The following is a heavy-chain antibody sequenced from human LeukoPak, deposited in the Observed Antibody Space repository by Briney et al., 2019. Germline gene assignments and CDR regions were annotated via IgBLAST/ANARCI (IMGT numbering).Heavy chain of an antibody. CDR2: INDSGST. Sequence: PAETLSLTCTVSGGSISSYYWSWIRQPPGKGLEWIGYINDSGSTNSNPSLKSRVTMSVDTSKNQFSLKLSSVTAADTAVYYCTRRGRNNWGEGNDYWGQGTLVTVSS. CDR1: GGSISSYY. J-gene: IGHJ4*02. D-gene: IGHD1/OR15-1a*01. CDR3: TRRGRNNWGEGNDY. V-gene: IGHV4-59*08.